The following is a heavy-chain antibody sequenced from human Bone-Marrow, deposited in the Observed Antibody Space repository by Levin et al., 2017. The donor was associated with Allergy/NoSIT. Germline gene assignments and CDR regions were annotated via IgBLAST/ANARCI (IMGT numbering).Heavy chain of an antibody. CDR1: GFTFSSYG. CDR2: INYDGSRE. D-gene: IGHD6-19*01. Sequence: GGSLRLSCAASGFTFSSYGMHWVRQAPGKGLEWLAFINYDGSREDYADSVRGRVTISRDDSTNTLSLQMNALRAEDTATYYCARDRSSGWSDYWGQGTLVTVSS. J-gene: IGHJ4*02. CDR3: ARDRSSGWSDY. V-gene: IGHV3-30*02.